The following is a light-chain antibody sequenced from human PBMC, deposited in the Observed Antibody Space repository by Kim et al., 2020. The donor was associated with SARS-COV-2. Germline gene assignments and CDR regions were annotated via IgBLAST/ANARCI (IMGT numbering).Light chain of an antibody. V-gene: IGKV1-17*01. CDR1: QDIRND. J-gene: IGKJ5*01. CDR3: LQHNTYPIT. Sequence: ASAGARVTIPCRASQDIRNDLGWYQQNPGRAPKRLIYGASSLQSGVPSRFSGSGSGTEFTLTISSLQPEDFATYFCLQHNTYPITFGQGTRLEIK. CDR2: GAS.